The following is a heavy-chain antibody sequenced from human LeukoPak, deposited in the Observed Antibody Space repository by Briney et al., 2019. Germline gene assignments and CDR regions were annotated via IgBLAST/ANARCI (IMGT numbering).Heavy chain of an antibody. Sequence: GASVKVSCKASGYTFTGYYMHWVRQAPGQGLEWMGWINPNSGGTNYAQKFQGRVTMTRDTSISTAYMELSRLRSDDTAVYYCARGKGDGYSPSTFDYWGQGTLVTVSS. CDR2: INPNSGGT. J-gene: IGHJ4*02. CDR1: GYTFTGYY. D-gene: IGHD5-24*01. V-gene: IGHV1-2*02. CDR3: ARGKGDGYSPSTFDY.